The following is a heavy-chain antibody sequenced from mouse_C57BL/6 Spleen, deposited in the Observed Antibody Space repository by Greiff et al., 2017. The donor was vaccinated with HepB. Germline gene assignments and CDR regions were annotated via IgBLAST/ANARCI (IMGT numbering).Heavy chain of an antibody. V-gene: IGHV1-72*01. Sequence: VQLQQSGPELVKPGASVKISCKASGYAFSSSWMNWVKQRPGRGLEWIGRIDPNSGGTKYNEKFKSKATLTVDKPSSTAYMQLSSLTSEDSAVYYCARGSNYVDWYFDVWGTGTTVTVSS. CDR2: IDPNSGGT. CDR1: GYAFSSSW. D-gene: IGHD2-5*01. CDR3: ARGSNYVDWYFDV. J-gene: IGHJ1*03.